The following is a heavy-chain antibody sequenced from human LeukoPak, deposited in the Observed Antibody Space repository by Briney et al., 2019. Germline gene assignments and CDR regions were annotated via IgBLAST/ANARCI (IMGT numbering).Heavy chain of an antibody. Sequence: SETLPLTCAVYDESFSGYYWSWIRQPPGEGLEWIGEINHSGSTNYNPSLKSRVTISVDTSKNQFSLKLSSVTAADTAVYYCARGGGSGWYVDYWGQGTLVTVSS. CDR1: DESFSGYY. D-gene: IGHD6-19*01. CDR2: INHSGST. V-gene: IGHV4-34*01. CDR3: ARGGGSGWYVDY. J-gene: IGHJ4*02.